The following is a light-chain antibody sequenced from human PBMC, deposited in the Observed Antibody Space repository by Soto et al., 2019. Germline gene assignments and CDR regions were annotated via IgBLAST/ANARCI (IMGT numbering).Light chain of an antibody. Sequence: DIQMTKSPSTLSASVGDRVTITCRASQSISSWLAWYQQKPGKAPKLLIYDASSLESGVPSRFSGSGSGTEFTLTISSLEPEDFAVYYCQQYGSPPPIIFGQGTRLEIK. J-gene: IGKJ5*01. CDR2: DAS. CDR1: QSISSW. V-gene: IGKV1-5*01. CDR3: QQYGSPPPII.